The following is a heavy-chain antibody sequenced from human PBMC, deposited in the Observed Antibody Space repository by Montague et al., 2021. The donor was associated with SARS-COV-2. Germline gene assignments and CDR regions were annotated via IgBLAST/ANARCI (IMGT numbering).Heavy chain of an antibody. J-gene: IGHJ4*02. D-gene: IGHD3-3*01. CDR1: GFIFSNFA. CDR2: ISSSGSTI. Sequence: SLRLSCAASGFIFSNFAFHWIRQAPGKGLEWVSYISSSGSTIYYADSVKGRFTISRDNAKNSLYLQMNSLRAEDTAVYYCARGDFWSGYYSDYWGQGTLVTVSS. CDR3: ARGDFWSGYYSDY. V-gene: IGHV3-11*01.